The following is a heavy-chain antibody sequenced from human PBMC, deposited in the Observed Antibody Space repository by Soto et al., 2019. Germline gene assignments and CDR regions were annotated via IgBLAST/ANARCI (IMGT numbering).Heavy chain of an antibody. D-gene: IGHD3-10*01. V-gene: IGHV4-31*02. CDR3: ARVTMVRGGYYFDY. J-gene: IGHJ4*02. CDR2: IYYSGST. CDR1: GGSISSGGYY. Sequence: PSETLSLTXTVSGGSISSGGYYWSWIRQHPGKGLEWIGYIYYSGSTYYNPSLKSRVTISVDTSKNQFSLKLSSVTAADTAVYYCARVTMVRGGYYFDYWGQGTLVTVSS.